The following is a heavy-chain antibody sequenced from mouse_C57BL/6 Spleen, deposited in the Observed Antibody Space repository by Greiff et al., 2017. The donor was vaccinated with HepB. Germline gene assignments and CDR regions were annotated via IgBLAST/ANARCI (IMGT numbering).Heavy chain of an antibody. CDR3: ARSPPGLRDFDY. J-gene: IGHJ2*01. D-gene: IGHD2-2*01. V-gene: IGHV1-82*01. CDR2: IYPGDGDT. Sequence: VQLVESGPELVKPGASVKISCKASGYAFSSSWMNWVKQRPGKGLEWIGRIYPGDGDTNYNGKFKGKATLTADKSSSTAYMQLSSLTSEDSAVYFCARSPPGLRDFDYWGQGTTLTVSS. CDR1: GYAFSSSW.